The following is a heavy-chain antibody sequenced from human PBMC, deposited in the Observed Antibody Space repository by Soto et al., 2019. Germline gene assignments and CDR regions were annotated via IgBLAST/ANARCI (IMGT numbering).Heavy chain of an antibody. CDR3: ARGTYTHGSGSKSTNWFDY. CDR1: GYTFTAHA. D-gene: IGHD2-15*01. V-gene: IGHV1-3*04. J-gene: IGHJ5*01. CDR2: IVTGNGDT. Sequence: QVHLVQSGAEEKKPGASVKVSCKASGYTFTAHAIHWVRQAPGQGLEWMGWIVTGNGDTRYSQMLQGRVTFTRDTSASTASMELRRLRSEDTAVYYCARGTYTHGSGSKSTNWFDYWGQGTMVTVSS.